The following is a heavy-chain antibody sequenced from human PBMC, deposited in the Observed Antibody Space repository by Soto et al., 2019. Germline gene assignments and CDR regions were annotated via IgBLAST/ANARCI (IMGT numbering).Heavy chain of an antibody. CDR2: INNDATYR. V-gene: IGHV3-11*06. J-gene: IGHJ4*02. CDR1: GFTFSDYF. D-gene: IGHD3-3*01. Sequence: PGGTLRLSWAGSGFTFSDYFITWIRQAPGKGLEWISYINNDATYRKYADSVKGRFTVSRDNAKNSVFLQMNSLRPEDTALYYCGKGDTIFGVVDDWGPGTLVTVSS. CDR3: GKGDTIFGVVDD.